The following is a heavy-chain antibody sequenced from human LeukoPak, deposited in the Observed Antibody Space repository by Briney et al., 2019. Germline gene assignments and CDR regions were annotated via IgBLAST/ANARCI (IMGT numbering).Heavy chain of an antibody. CDR2: LYYSGST. J-gene: IGHJ3*02. Sequence: SETLSLTCTVSGGSVSSGTYYWSWIRQPAGKGLEWIGYLYYSGSTNYNPSLKSRVTISVDTSKNQFSLKLSSVTAADTAVYYCARSQVYGDCRIWGQGTMVTVSS. D-gene: IGHD4-17*01. CDR1: GGSVSSGTYY. V-gene: IGHV4-61*01. CDR3: ARSQVYGDCRI.